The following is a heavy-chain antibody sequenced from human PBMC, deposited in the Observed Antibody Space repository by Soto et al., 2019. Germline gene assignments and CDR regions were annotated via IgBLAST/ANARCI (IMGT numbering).Heavy chain of an antibody. CDR2: IWCDGSNK. D-gene: IGHD4-17*01. CDR3: ARDRTTVTKAHYYYGMDV. CDR1: GFTFSSYG. Sequence: GGSLRLSCAASGFTFSSYGMHWVRQAPGKGLEWVAVIWCDGSNKYYADSVKGRFTISRDNSKNTLYLQMNSLRAEDTAVYYCARDRTTVTKAHYYYGMDVWGQGTTVTVSS. J-gene: IGHJ6*02. V-gene: IGHV3-33*01.